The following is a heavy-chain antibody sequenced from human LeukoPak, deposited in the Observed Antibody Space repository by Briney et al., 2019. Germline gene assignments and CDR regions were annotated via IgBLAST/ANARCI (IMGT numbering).Heavy chain of an antibody. CDR1: GFTFSSYS. J-gene: IGHJ4*02. V-gene: IGHV3-48*04. D-gene: IGHD3-16*01. CDR3: ATSQPLRFDY. Sequence: GGSLRLSCAASGFTFSSYSMNWVRQAPGKGLEWLSYISSSSSTIYYADPVKGRFTISRDNAKNSLYLQMNSLRVADTAVYYCATSQPLRFDYWGQGTLVTVSS. CDR2: ISSSSSTI.